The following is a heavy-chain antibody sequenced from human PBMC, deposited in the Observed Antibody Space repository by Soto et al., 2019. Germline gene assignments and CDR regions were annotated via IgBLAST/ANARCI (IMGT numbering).Heavy chain of an antibody. CDR2: ISGSGGST. D-gene: IGHD2-15*01. CDR1: GFTFSSYA. V-gene: IGHV3-23*01. Sequence: EVQLLESGGGLVQPGGSLRLSCAASGFTFSSYAMSWVRQAPGKGLEWVSAISGSGGSTYYADSVKGRFTISRDNSKNTLYLQMNSLRAEDTAVYYCAKDKEGYCSGGSCYSGDYWGQGTLVTVSS. CDR3: AKDKEGYCSGGSCYSGDY. J-gene: IGHJ4*02.